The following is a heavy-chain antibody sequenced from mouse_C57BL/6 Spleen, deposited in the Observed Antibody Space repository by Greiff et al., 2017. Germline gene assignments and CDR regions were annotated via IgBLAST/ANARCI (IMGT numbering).Heavy chain of an antibody. CDR3: ARGYYFDY. V-gene: IGHV1-4*01. CDR2: INPSSGYT. Sequence: QVQLKESGAELARPGASVKMSCKASGYTFTSYTMHWVKQRPGQGLEWIGYINPSSGYTKYNQKFKDKATLSADKSSSTAYMQLSSLTSEDSAVYYCARGYYFDYWGQGTTLTVSS. J-gene: IGHJ2*01. CDR1: GYTFTSYT.